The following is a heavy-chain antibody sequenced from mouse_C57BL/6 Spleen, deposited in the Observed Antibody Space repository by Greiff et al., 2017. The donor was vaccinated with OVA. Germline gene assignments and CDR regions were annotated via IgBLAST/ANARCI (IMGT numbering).Heavy chain of an antibody. D-gene: IGHD1-1*01. J-gene: IGHJ2*01. CDR1: GYTFTSYW. CDR3: ARRVITTVGADSFDY. CDR2: IDPSDSYT. V-gene: IGHV1-59*01. Sequence: QVQLQQSGAELVRPGTSVKLSCKASGYTFTSYWMHWVNQRPGQGLEWIGVIDPSDSYTNYNQKFKGKATLTVDTASSTAYMQLSSLTSEDSAVYYCARRVITTVGADSFDYWGQGTTLTVSS.